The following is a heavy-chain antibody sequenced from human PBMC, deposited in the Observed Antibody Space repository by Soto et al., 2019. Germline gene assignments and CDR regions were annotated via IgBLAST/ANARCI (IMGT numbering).Heavy chain of an antibody. Sequence: SETLSLTCSVSGGSISSSSYFWGWIRQPPGKGLEWIGSTYYSGSTNYNTSLKSRVTISVDTSKNQFSLRLTSVTAADTAVYYCARHHDSWGQGTLVTVSS. CDR1: GGSISSSSYF. CDR2: TYYSGST. V-gene: IGHV4-39*01. J-gene: IGHJ4*02. CDR3: ARHHDS.